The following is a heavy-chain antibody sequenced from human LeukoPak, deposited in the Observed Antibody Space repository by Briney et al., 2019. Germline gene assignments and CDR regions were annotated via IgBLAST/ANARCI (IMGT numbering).Heavy chain of an antibody. J-gene: IGHJ4*02. Sequence: ASVKVSCKTSGYTFTSYGISWVRQAPGQGLEWMGWISTYNGNTNYAQKLQGRVTMTTDTSTTTAYMELRSLTSDDTAVYYCARDPTTQTFDYWGQGTLVTVSS. V-gene: IGHV1-18*01. CDR2: ISTYNGNT. CDR1: GYTFTSYG. D-gene: IGHD4-11*01. CDR3: ARDPTTQTFDY.